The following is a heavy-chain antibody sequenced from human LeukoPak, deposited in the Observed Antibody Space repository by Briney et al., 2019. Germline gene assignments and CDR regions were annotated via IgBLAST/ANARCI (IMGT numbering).Heavy chain of an antibody. V-gene: IGHV3-30-3*01. CDR3: ARGRSDAFDI. CDR2: ISYDGSNK. CDR1: GLTFSSYA. D-gene: IGHD3-10*01. J-gene: IGHJ3*02. Sequence: PGGSLRFSCAASGLTFSSYAIHWVRRAPAKGLEWVAVISYDGSNKYYADSVKGRFTISRDNSKNTLYLQMNSLRAEDTAVYYCARGRSDAFDIWGRGTMVTVSS.